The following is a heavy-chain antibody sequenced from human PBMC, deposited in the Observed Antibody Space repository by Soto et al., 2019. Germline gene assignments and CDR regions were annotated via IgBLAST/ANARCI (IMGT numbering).Heavy chain of an antibody. J-gene: IGHJ4*02. CDR2: IYHSGST. D-gene: IGHD3-22*01. V-gene: IGHV4-4*02. CDR1: GGSICSSDG. CDR3: ARVYYDSSGGVPTFDY. Sequence: SETLSLTCAVSGGSICSSDGGSWVRKPPGKGLEWIGEIYHSGSTNYNPSLKSRVTISVDKSKNQFSLKLSSVTAADTAVYYCARVYYDSSGGVPTFDYWGQGTLVTVSS.